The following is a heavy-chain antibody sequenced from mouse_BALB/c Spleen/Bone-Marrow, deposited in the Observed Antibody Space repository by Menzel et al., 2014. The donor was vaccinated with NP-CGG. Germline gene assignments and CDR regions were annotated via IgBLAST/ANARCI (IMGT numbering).Heavy chain of an antibody. CDR1: GYTFTSYW. J-gene: IGHJ1*01. CDR3: ARSRDGYFDV. Sequence: DLVKPGASVKLSCKASGYTFTSYWINWIKQRPGQGLEWIGRIAPGSGSTYYNEMFKAKATLTVDSSSSTAYIQLSSLSSEDSAVYFCARSRDGYFDVWGAGTTVTVSS. CDR2: IAPGSGST. V-gene: IGHV1S41*01.